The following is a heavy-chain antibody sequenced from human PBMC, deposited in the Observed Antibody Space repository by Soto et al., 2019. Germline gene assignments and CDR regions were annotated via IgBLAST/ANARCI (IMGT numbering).Heavy chain of an antibody. CDR1: RDSVSSNSAA. CDR2: TYYRSKWYN. Sequence: SQTLSLTCAISRDSVSSNSAAWNWIRQSPSRGLEWLGRTYYRSKWYNDYAVSVKSRITINPDTSKNQFSLQLNSVTPEDTAVYYCARDRSSSSWYQISYYYYGMDVWGQGTTVTVSS. CDR3: ARDRSSSSWYQISYYYYGMDV. D-gene: IGHD6-13*01. V-gene: IGHV6-1*01. J-gene: IGHJ6*02.